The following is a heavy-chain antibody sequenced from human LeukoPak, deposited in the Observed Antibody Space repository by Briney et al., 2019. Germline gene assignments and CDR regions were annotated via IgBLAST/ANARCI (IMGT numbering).Heavy chain of an antibody. CDR1: GGSISSSNW. J-gene: IGHJ4*02. CDR2: IYHSGST. D-gene: IGHD6-19*01. CDR3: ARTGYSSGWYRGPLDY. Sequence: SETLSLTCAVSGGSISSSNWWGWVRQPPGKGLEWIGEIYHSGSTNYNPSLKSRVTISVDKSKNQFSLKLSSVTAADTAVYYCARTGYSSGWYRGPLDYWGQGTLVTVSS. V-gene: IGHV4-4*02.